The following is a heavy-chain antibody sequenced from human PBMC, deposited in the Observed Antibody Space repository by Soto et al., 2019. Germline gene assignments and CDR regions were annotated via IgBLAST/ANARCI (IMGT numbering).Heavy chain of an antibody. CDR1: GGSIRNVY. CDR3: ARAHAPTLPFDS. V-gene: IGHV4-59*01. CDR2: IFHSGNA. J-gene: IGHJ4*01. Sequence: ETLSLTCAVSGGSIRNVYWSWIRQAPGKGLEWIGFIFHSGNAKYNPSLKSRVTISVDTSKNQFSLSLDSVTAADTAVYFCARAHAPTLPFDSWGQGTLVTVSS. D-gene: IGHD2-15*01.